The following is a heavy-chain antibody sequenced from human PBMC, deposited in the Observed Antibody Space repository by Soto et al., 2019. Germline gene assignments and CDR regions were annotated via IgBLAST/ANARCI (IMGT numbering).Heavy chain of an antibody. J-gene: IGHJ6*03. CDR1: GGSISSSIYY. Sequence: SETLSLTCTVSGGSISSSIYYWGWIRQPPGKGLEWIGSIYYSGSTYYNPSLKSRVTISVDTSKNQFSLQLSSVTVADTAFYYCAGGGSIVVATRRLMDVWGKGTTVTVSS. V-gene: IGHV4-39*01. CDR2: IYYSGST. D-gene: IGHD3-22*01. CDR3: AGGGSIVVATRRLMDV.